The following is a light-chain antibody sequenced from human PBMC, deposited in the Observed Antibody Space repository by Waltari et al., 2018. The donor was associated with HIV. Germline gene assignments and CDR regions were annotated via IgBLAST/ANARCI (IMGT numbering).Light chain of an antibody. Sequence: QSVLTQPPSASGAPGQRVTISCSGRSSTIENANVYCYQQFPGAAPKLLIYKDTQRPSGVPDRFTGSKSGTSASLAIGGLRSDDEADYYCVGWDSRLRGYVFGAGTKVTVL. J-gene: IGLJ1*01. CDR2: KDT. CDR1: SSTIENAN. V-gene: IGLV1-47*01. CDR3: VGWDSRLRGYV.